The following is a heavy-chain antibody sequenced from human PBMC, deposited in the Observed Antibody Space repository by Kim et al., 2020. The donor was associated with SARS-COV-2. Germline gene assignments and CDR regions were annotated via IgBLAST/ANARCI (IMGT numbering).Heavy chain of an antibody. J-gene: IGHJ3*02. CDR3: ARVEGITSFGVVIIGAFDI. Sequence: SETLSLTCTVSGGSISSGGYYWSWIRQHPGKGLEWIGYIYYSGSTYYNPSLKSRVTISVDTSKNQFSLKLSSVTAADTAVYYCARVEGITSFGVVIIGAFDIWGQGKMVTVSS. V-gene: IGHV4-31*03. D-gene: IGHD3-3*01. CDR1: GGSISSGGYY. CDR2: IYYSGST.